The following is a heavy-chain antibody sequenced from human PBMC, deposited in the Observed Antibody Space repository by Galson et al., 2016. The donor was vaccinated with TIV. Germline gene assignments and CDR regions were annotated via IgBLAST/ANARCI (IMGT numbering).Heavy chain of an antibody. CDR1: GYTFTDYY. CDR3: ARGGRSHHFAWLSPDH. Sequence: SVKVSCKASGYTFTDYYMHWVRQAPGQGLEWMGWINPNSGGANYAQKFQGSVTMTRDTSISTAYMEMNWLTSDDTAVYYCARGGRSHHFAWLSPDHWGQGTLVTVSS. J-gene: IGHJ4*02. CDR2: INPNSGGA. D-gene: IGHD3-9*01. V-gene: IGHV1-2*02.